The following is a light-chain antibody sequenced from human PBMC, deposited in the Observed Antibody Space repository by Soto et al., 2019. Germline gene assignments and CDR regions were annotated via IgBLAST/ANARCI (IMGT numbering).Light chain of an antibody. CDR1: SSNIGGNS. J-gene: IGLJ1*01. Sequence: QSVLTQPPSVSAAPGQKVTISCSGSSSNIGGNSVSWYQQLPGTAPKLLIYDDNKRPSGIPDRFSGSKSGTSATLGITGFQTGDEADYYCGSWDSTLSGYVLGNGTKLT. CDR2: DDN. V-gene: IGLV1-51*01. CDR3: GSWDSTLSGYV.